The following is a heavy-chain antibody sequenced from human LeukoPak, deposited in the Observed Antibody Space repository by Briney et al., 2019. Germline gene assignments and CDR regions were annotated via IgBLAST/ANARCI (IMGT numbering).Heavy chain of an antibody. CDR2: ISGSGGST. V-gene: IGHV3-23*01. Sequence: GGSLRLSCAASGFTFSSYAMSWVRQAPGKGLEWVSAISGSGGSTYYADSVKGRFTISRDNSKNTLYLQMNSLRAEDTAVYYCXKDFPSYARLLDAFDIWGQGAMVTVSS. J-gene: IGHJ3*02. CDR1: GFTFSSYA. CDR3: XKDFPSYARLLDAFDI. D-gene: IGHD3-16*01.